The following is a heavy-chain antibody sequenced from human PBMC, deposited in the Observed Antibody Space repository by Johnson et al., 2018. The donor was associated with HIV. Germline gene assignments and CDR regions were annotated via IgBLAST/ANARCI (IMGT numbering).Heavy chain of an antibody. D-gene: IGHD3-22*01. Sequence: VQLVESGGGLVQPGGSLRLSCAASGFTFSSYAMHWVRQAPGKGLEYVSAISSNGDSTYYANSVKGRFTISRDNSKNTLDLQMGSLRAEDMAVYYCARDRANYYDSSGYYLPDAFDIWDQGTMVTVSS. CDR1: GFTFSSYA. V-gene: IGHV3-64*01. CDR2: ISSNGDST. J-gene: IGHJ3*02. CDR3: ARDRANYYDSSGYYLPDAFDI.